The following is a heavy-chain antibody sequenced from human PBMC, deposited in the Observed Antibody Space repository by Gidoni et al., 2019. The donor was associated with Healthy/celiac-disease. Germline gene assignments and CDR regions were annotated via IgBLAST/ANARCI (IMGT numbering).Heavy chain of an antibody. V-gene: IGHV3-7*01. J-gene: IGHJ6*02. Sequence: EVQLVESGGGLVQPGGSLRLSCAASGFTFRSYWMSWVDQAAGKGLEWVANIKQDGSEKYYVESVKGRSPISRDNAKNSLYLQMNSLRAEDTAVYYCARDGVVPAAIDYYGMDVWGQGTTVTVSS. CDR2: IKQDGSEK. D-gene: IGHD2-2*02. CDR1: GFTFRSYW. CDR3: ARDGVVPAAIDYYGMDV.